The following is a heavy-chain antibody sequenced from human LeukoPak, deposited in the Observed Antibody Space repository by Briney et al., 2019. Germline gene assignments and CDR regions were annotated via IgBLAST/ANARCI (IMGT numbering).Heavy chain of an antibody. CDR1: GGSISSYY. Sequence: SETLSLTCTVSGGSISSYYWSWIRQPPGKGLEWIGYIYYSGSTNYNPSLKSRVTISVDTSKNQFSLKLSSVTAADTAVYYCAITVAGTFALDIWGQGTMVTVSS. J-gene: IGHJ3*02. CDR3: AITVAGTFALDI. D-gene: IGHD6-19*01. CDR2: IYYSGST. V-gene: IGHV4-59*01.